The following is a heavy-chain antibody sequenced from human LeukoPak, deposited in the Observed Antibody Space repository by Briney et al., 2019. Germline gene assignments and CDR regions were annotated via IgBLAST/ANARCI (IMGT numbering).Heavy chain of an antibody. CDR1: GFIFDDYA. J-gene: IGHJ4*02. CDR3: ARGVAGSWSYYNVGFDF. Sequence: PGGYLRLSCAATGFIFDDYAIHWVRQAPGKGLEWVAVIWYDGSNKYYADSVKGRFTISRDNAKNTLHLQMNSLRVEDTAVYYCARGVAGSWSYYNVGFDFWGQGALVTVSS. D-gene: IGHD3-10*01. CDR2: IWYDGSNK. V-gene: IGHV3-33*08.